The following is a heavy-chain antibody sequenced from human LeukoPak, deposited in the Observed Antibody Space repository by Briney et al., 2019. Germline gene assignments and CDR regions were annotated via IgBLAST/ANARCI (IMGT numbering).Heavy chain of an antibody. V-gene: IGHV3-23*01. J-gene: IGHJ4*02. CDR1: GFTFSSYA. D-gene: IGHD1-26*01. CDR2: TSGSGDNT. Sequence: GGSLRLSCAASGFTFSSYAMSWVRQAPGKGLEWVSGTSGSGDNTYYADSVKGRFTISRDNSKNTLYLQVNSLRAEDTAVYYCAKRSGTYGDFDYWGQGPLVTVSS. CDR3: AKRSGTYGDFDY.